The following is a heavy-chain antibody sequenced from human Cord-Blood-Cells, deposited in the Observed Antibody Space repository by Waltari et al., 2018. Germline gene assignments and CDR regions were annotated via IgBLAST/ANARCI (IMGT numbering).Heavy chain of an antibody. J-gene: IGHJ4*02. CDR3: ARGSRYDFWSGYYLDY. CDR2: IIPIFGTA. Sequence: QVQLVQSGAEVKKPGSSVKVSCKASGGTFSSYAISWVRPATGQGLEWMGGIIPIFGTANYAQKFQGRVTITADESTSTAYMELSSLRSEDTAVYYCARGSRYDFWSGYYLDYWGQGTLVTVSS. D-gene: IGHD3-3*01. CDR1: GGTFSSYA. V-gene: IGHV1-69*01.